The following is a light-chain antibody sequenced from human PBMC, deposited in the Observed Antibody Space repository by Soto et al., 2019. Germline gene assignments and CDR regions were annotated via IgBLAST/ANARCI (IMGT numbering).Light chain of an antibody. Sequence: DIQLTQSPSSLSAFVGDRVTITCRASQSIRNYLNWYQQKPGKPPKLLIYAASRLQSGVPSRFSGSGSGTEFTLTINSLQPEDFATYYCQESDKTPRYTFDQGTKLDFK. CDR3: QESDKTPRYT. V-gene: IGKV1-39*01. J-gene: IGKJ2*01. CDR2: AAS. CDR1: QSIRNY.